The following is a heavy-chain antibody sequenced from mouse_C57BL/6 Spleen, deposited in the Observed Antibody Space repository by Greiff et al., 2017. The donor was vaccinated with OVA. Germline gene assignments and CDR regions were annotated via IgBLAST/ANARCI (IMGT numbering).Heavy chain of an antibody. Sequence: VQLQQPGAELVRPGASVKLSCTASGFNIKDDYMHWVKQRPEQGLEWIGWIDPENGDTEYASKFQGKATITADTSSTTAYLQLSSLTSEDTAVYYCTTNGYYGGGQGTTLTVSS. D-gene: IGHD2-3*01. V-gene: IGHV14-4*01. CDR1: GFNIKDDY. J-gene: IGHJ2*01. CDR2: IDPENGDT. CDR3: TTNGYYG.